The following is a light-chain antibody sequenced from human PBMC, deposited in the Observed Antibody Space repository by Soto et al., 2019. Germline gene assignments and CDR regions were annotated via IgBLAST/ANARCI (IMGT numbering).Light chain of an antibody. V-gene: IGKV3-20*01. CDR1: QTVTSSY. CDR2: GAS. Sequence: EIVLTQSPGTLSLSPGESATLSCRASQTVTSSYLAWYQQKPGQAPRLLIYGASTRATGIPDRFSGSGSGTDFTLTISRLEPEDFAMYYCQQYGSSMFTFGLGTKLEI. J-gene: IGKJ2*01. CDR3: QQYGSSMFT.